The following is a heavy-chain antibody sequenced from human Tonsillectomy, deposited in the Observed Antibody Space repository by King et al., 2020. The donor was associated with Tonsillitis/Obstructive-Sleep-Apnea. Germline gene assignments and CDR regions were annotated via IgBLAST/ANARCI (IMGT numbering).Heavy chain of an antibody. CDR2: IWYDGSNK. CDR1: GFTFSSYG. CDR3: AVGYCTSTSCFGLDY. V-gene: IGHV3-33*01. D-gene: IGHD2-2*01. J-gene: IGHJ4*02. Sequence: VQLVESGGGVVQPGGSLRLSCAASGFTFSSYGMHWVRQAPGKGLEWVAVIWYDGSNKYHADSVKGRFTISRDSSKNTLYLQMNSLRAEDTAGYYCAVGYCTSTSCFGLDYWGQGTLVTVSS.